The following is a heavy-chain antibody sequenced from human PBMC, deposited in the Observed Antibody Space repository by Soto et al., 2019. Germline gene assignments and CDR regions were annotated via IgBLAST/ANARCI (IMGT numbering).Heavy chain of an antibody. CDR2: ISYDGVNK. D-gene: IGHD3-10*01. CDR3: AKDQRIYYYGSGSDY. Sequence: GGSLRLSCAASGIPSSRYGMHWVRQAPGKGLEWLAVISYDGVNKYYADSVKGRSTISRDNSKNTVYLQILNMRPEDTAIYYCAKDQRIYYYGSGSDYWGQGT. V-gene: IGHV3-30*18. CDR1: GIPSSRYG. J-gene: IGHJ4*02.